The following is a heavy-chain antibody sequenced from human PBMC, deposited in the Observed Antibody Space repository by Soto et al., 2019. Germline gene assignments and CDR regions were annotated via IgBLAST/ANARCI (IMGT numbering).Heavy chain of an antibody. D-gene: IGHD6-13*01. V-gene: IGHV4-30-2*01. J-gene: IGHJ6*02. CDR3: ARRKGWRIAAAGSIYYYYGMDV. Sequence: SETLSLTCTVSGGSISSGGYSWSWIRQPPGKGLEWIGYIYHSGSTYYNPSLKSRVTISVDRSKNQFSLKLSSVTAADTAVYYCARRKGWRIAAAGSIYYYYGMDVWGQGTTVTVSS. CDR1: GGSISSGGYS. CDR2: IYHSGST.